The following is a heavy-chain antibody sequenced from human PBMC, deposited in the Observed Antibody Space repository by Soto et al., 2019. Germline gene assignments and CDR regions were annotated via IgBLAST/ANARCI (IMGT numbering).Heavy chain of an antibody. J-gene: IGHJ4*02. CDR2: INHSGST. V-gene: IGHV4-34*01. D-gene: IGHD6-19*01. CDR1: GGSFSGYY. Sequence: ASETLSLTCAVYGGSFSGYYWSWIRQPPGKGLEWIGEINHSGSTNYNPSLKSRVTISVDTSKNQFSLKLSSVTAADTAVYYCARGRVGWLVPGGDFDYWGQGTLVTVSS. CDR3: ARGRVGWLVPGGDFDY.